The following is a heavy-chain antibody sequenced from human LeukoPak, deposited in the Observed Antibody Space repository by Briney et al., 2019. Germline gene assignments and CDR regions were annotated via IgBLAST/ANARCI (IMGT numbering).Heavy chain of an antibody. CDR1: GFTFSSYG. D-gene: IGHD2-2*01. CDR2: IRYDGSNK. V-gene: IGHV3-30*02. Sequence: EGSLRLSCAASGFTFSSYGMHWVRQAPGKGLEWVAFIRYDGSNKYYADSVKGRFTISRDNSKNTLYLQMNSLRAEDTAVYYCAKELVSRSSLSFDYWGQGTRVTVSS. CDR3: AKELVSRSSLSFDY. J-gene: IGHJ4*02.